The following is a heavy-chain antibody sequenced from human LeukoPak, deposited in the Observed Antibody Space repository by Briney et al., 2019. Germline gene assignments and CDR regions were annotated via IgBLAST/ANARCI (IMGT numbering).Heavy chain of an antibody. V-gene: IGHV3-53*04. Sequence: GGSLRLSCAASGFTVSSNYMSWVRQAPGKGLEWVSVIYSGGSTYYADSVKGRFTISRHNSMNTLYLQMNSLRAEDTAVYYCAKDNVAATGRYFDYWGQGTLVTVSS. CDR3: AKDNVAATGRYFDY. J-gene: IGHJ4*02. D-gene: IGHD1-26*01. CDR1: GFTVSSNY. CDR2: IYSGGST.